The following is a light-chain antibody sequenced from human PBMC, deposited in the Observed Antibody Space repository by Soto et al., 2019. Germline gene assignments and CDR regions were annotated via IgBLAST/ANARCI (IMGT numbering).Light chain of an antibody. J-gene: IGKJ5*01. Sequence: IQMTQSPPTLAAAVGDRVTLPCRASQSLNNYLAWYQQKPGKAPKLLIYDASTLERGVPSRFSGTGSGTEFTLTISSLQPDDFATYYCQQYYRSSITFGHGTRLEIK. CDR2: DAS. CDR3: QQYYRSSIT. CDR1: QSLNNY. V-gene: IGKV1-5*01.